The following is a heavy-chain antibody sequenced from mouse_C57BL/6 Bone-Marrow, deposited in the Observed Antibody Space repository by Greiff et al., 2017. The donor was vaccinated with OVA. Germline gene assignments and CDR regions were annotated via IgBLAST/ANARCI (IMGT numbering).Heavy chain of an antibody. J-gene: IGHJ3*01. Sequence: QVQLQQPGAELVKPGASVKMSCKASGYTFTSYWIPWVKQRPGQGLEWIGNIYPGSGSTNYNEKFKSKATLTVDTSSSTAYMQLSSLTSEGSAVYDCARSGDYGGAWFAYWGQGTLVTVA. D-gene: IGHD2-13*01. V-gene: IGHV1-55*01. CDR2: IYPGSGST. CDR3: ARSGDYGGAWFAY. CDR1: GYTFTSYW.